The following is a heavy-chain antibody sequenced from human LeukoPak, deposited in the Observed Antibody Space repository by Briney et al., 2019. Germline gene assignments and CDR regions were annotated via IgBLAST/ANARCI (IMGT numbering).Heavy chain of an antibody. CDR2: ICHSGST. Sequence: SETLSLTYTVSGGSISSRDYCWGWFRQSPGKGLEWIAYICHSGSTYYNPSLKSRVTISVDTSKNHFSLMLTSVSAADTAVYHCARHPPHEDGDKRGFDFWGQGTLVTVSS. V-gene: IGHV4-39*01. CDR3: ARHPPHEDGDKRGFDF. J-gene: IGHJ4*02. D-gene: IGHD5-24*01. CDR1: GGSISSRDYC.